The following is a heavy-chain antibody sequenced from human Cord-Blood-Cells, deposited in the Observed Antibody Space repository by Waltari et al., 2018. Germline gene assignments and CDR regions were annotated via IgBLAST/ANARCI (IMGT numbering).Heavy chain of an antibody. V-gene: IGHV4-34*01. J-gene: IGHJ3*02. Sequence: QVQLQQWGAGLLKPSETLSLSCAVDGGSFSGYYWLWIRQPPGKGLAWIGEINHRGSTNYNPSLKSRVTISVDTSKNQFSLKLSSVTAADTAVYYCASMTTVTTRGVGDAFDIWGQGTMVTVSS. CDR3: ASMTTVTTRGVGDAFDI. D-gene: IGHD4-4*01. CDR2: INHRGST. CDR1: GGSFSGYY.